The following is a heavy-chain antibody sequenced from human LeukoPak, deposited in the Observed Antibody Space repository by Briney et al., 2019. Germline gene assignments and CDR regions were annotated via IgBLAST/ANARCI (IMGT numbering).Heavy chain of an antibody. Sequence: SETLSLTCTVSDDSITIYYWSWIRQPPGKGLEWIGYIDHTGSTNYNPSLNSRVTISRDTSKNHFSLELSSVTAADTAVYYCARVRLPPYYYYFYYMDVWGTGTTVTVSS. J-gene: IGHJ6*03. D-gene: IGHD5-18*01. V-gene: IGHV4-59*08. CDR1: DDSITIYY. CDR3: ARVRLPPYYYYFYYMDV. CDR2: IDHTGST.